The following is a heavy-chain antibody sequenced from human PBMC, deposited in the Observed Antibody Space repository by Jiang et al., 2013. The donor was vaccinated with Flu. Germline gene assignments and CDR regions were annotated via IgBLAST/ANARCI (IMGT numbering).Heavy chain of an antibody. CDR3: ARDGQTYSSSWPQESPFDY. CDR2: IIPIFGTA. V-gene: IGHV1-69*01. Sequence: SGAEVKKPGSSVKVSCKASGGTFSSYAISWVRQAPGQGLEWMGGIIPIFGTANYAQKFQGRVTITADESTSTAYMELSSLRSEDTAVYYCARDGQTYSSSWPQESPFDYWGQGTLVTVSS. D-gene: IGHD6-13*01. J-gene: IGHJ4*02. CDR1: GGTFSSYA.